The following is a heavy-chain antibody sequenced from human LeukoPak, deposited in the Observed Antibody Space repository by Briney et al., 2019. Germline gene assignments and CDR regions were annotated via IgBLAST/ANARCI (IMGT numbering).Heavy chain of an antibody. CDR2: IRSKAYGGTT. J-gene: IGHJ4*02. CDR1: GFTFSSYS. Sequence: GGSLRLSCAASGFTFSSYSMNWVRQAPGKGLEWVGFIRSKAYGGTTEYAASVKGRFTISRDDSKSIAYLQMNSLKTEDTAVYYCTRYIGSYSGSYYIFDYWGQGTLVTVSS. CDR3: TRYIGSYSGSYYIFDY. D-gene: IGHD1-26*01. V-gene: IGHV3-49*04.